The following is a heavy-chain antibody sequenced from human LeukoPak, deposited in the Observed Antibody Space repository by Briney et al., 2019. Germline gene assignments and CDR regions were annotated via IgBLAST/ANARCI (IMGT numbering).Heavy chain of an antibody. J-gene: IGHJ4*02. D-gene: IGHD3-9*01. CDR2: IGASGGST. CDR3: AKAEGYDILTGLDY. V-gene: IGHV3-23*01. Sequence: PGGSLRPSCATSGFTFSSYAMSWVRQAPGKGLEWVSGIGASGGSTYYADSVKGRFTISRDNSKNTLYLQVNSLRTEDTAVYYCAKAEGYDILTGLDYWGQGTLVTVSS. CDR1: GFTFSSYA.